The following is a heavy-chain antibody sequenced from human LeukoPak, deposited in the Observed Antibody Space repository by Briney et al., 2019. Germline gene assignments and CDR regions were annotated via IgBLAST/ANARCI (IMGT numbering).Heavy chain of an antibody. CDR1: GYTLTGYY. D-gene: IGHD2-2*01. J-gene: IGHJ5*02. V-gene: IGHV1-2*02. CDR2: INPNSGGT. Sequence: ASVKVSCKASGYTLTGYYMHWVRQAPGQGLEWMGWINPNSGGTNYAQKFQGRVTMTRDTSISTAYMEMSRLRSDDTAVYYCARDRTIVVVPAAKDNWFDPWGQGNLVTVSS. CDR3: ARDRTIVVVPAAKDNWFDP.